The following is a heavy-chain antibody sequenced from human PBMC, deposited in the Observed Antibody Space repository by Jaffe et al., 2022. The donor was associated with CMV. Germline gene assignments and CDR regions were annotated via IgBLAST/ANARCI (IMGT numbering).Heavy chain of an antibody. CDR3: ARRYGSGSYYGNLKYFFDY. J-gene: IGHJ4*02. V-gene: IGHV4-4*02. D-gene: IGHD3-10*01. Sequence: QVQLQESGPGLVKPSGTLSLTCAVSGGSISSSNWWSWVRQPPGKGLEWIGEIYHSGSTNYNPSLKSRVTISVDKSKNQFSLNLNSVSAADTAVYYCARRYGSGSYYGNLKYFFDYWGQGTLVTVSS. CDR2: IYHSGST. CDR1: GGSISSSNW.